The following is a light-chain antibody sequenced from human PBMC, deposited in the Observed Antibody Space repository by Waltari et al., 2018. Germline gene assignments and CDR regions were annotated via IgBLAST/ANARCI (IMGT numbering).Light chain of an antibody. CDR3: AAWDDSLSGPV. CDR1: SSNIGSNS. J-gene: IGLJ3*02. CDR2: SND. Sequence: QSALTQPPSVSGTPGQRVTIPCSGSSSNIGSNSVNWYQQVPGTAPKLLIQSNDQRPSGVPDRFSGSKSGTSASLAISGLQSEDEADYHCAAWDDSLSGPVFGGGTKLAVL. V-gene: IGLV1-44*01.